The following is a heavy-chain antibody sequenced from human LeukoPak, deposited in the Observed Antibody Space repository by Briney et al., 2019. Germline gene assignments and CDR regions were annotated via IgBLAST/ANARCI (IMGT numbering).Heavy chain of an antibody. CDR1: GYSISSGYY. CDR3: ARGFFDSRGYSNPFDY. J-gene: IGHJ4*02. Sequence: SETLSLTCAVSGYSISSGYYWGGIRQPPGKGLEWIGSIYHSGSTYQNPSLKSRVTISVDTSKNQFSLKVSSVTAADTAVYYCARGFFDSRGYSNPFDYWGQGALVTVSS. V-gene: IGHV4-38-2*01. CDR2: IYHSGST. D-gene: IGHD3-22*01.